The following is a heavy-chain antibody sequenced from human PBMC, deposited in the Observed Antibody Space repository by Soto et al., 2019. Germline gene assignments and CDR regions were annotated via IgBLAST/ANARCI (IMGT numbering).Heavy chain of an antibody. D-gene: IGHD5-12*01. CDR3: ARDGRYNSGWPVGLDF. CDR2: ISAYNGNT. V-gene: IGHV1-18*04. CDR1: GYTFTSYG. J-gene: IGHJ4*02. Sequence: ASVKVSCKASGYTFTSYGISWVRQAPGQGLEWMGWISAYNGNTKYAQKFQGRVTMTTDTSTSTAYMELRSLRAEDTAIYYCARDGRYNSGWPVGLDFWGQGTLVTVSS.